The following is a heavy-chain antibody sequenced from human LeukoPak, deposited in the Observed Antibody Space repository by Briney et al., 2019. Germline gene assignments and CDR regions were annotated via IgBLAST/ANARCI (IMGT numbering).Heavy chain of an antibody. D-gene: IGHD6-19*01. CDR1: GYTFTSYD. J-gene: IGHJ4*02. CDR2: MNPNSGNT. CDR3: ARELGSSGWYLGY. Sequence: ASVKVSCKASGYTFTSYDINWVRQATGQGLEWMGWMNPNSGNTGYAQKFQGRVTMTTDTSTSTAYMELRSLRSDDTAVYYCARELGSSGWYLGYWGQGTLVTVSS. V-gene: IGHV1-8*01.